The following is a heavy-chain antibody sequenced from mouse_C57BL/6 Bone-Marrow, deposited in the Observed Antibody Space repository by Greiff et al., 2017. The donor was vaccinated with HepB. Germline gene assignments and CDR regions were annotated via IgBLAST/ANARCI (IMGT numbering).Heavy chain of an antibody. J-gene: IGHJ3*01. CDR2: IYPRSGNT. Sequence: VQLQQSGAELARPGASVKLSCKASGYTFTSYGISWVKQRTGQGLEWIGGIYPRSGNTYYNEKFKGKATLTADKSSSTAYMELRSLTSEDSAVYFCARGYYGARFAYWGQGTLVTVSA. V-gene: IGHV1-81*01. D-gene: IGHD1-1*01. CDR3: ARGYYGARFAY. CDR1: GYTFTSYG.